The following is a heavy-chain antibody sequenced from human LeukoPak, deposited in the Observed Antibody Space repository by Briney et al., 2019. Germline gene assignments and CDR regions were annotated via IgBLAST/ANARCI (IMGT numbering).Heavy chain of an antibody. CDR2: IYTSGGT. Sequence: PSETLSLTCSVSGGSVTSFYWSWIRQPAGKGLEWIGRIYTSGGTNYNPSLKSRVTMSVDTSKNQFSLKLSSVTAADTAVYYCARSRDGYNVDYWGQGTLVTVSS. CDR3: ARSRDGYNVDY. CDR1: GGSVTSFY. D-gene: IGHD5-24*01. J-gene: IGHJ4*02. V-gene: IGHV4-4*07.